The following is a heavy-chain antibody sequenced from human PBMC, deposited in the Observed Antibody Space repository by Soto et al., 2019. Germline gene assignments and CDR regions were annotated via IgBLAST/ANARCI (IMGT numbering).Heavy chain of an antibody. CDR3: ARINKGYGTDS. J-gene: IGHJ4*02. Sequence: SETLSLTCTVSGGSISSSSYYWGCIRQPPGKGLEWIASIDYTGNTFYNPSLTSRVTISVDTSKNQFSLKVTSVTAANTAVYYCARINKGYGTDSWGQGTLVTVSS. V-gene: IGHV4-39*01. D-gene: IGHD5-18*01. CDR2: IDYTGNT. CDR1: GGSISSSSYY.